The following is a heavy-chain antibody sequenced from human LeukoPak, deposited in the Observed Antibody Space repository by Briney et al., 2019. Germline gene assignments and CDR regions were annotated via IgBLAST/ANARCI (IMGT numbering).Heavy chain of an antibody. J-gene: IGHJ6*04. CDR3: ATDGGCSSTSCNDYGMDV. CDR1: GYTLTELS. V-gene: IGHV1-24*01. D-gene: IGHD2-2*01. CDR2: FDPEDGET. Sequence: ASVKVSCKVSGYTLTELSMHWVRQAPGKGLEWMGGFDPEDGETIYAQKFQGRVTITEDTSTDTAYMELSSLRSEDTAVYYCATDGGCSSTSCNDYGMDVWGKGTTVTVSS.